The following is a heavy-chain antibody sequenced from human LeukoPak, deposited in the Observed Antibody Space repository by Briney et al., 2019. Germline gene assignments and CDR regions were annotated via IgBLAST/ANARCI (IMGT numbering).Heavy chain of an antibody. D-gene: IGHD3-22*01. CDR2: INPSGGST. Sequence: ASVKVSCKASGYTFTSYYMHWVRQAPGQGLEWMGIINPSGGSTSYAQKFQGRVTTTRDTSTSTVYMELSSLRSEDTAVYYCASEYYYDSRTSKETRQDWGQGTLVTVSS. CDR3: ASEYYYDSRTSKETRQD. CDR1: GYTFTSYY. V-gene: IGHV1-46*01. J-gene: IGHJ4*02.